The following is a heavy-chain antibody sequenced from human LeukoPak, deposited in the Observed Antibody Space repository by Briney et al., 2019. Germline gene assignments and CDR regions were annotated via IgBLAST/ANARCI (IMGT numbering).Heavy chain of an antibody. CDR2: VYYSGST. J-gene: IGHJ3*02. D-gene: IGHD1-26*01. V-gene: IGHV4-59*08. Sequence: PSETLSLTCTVSGGSISSYYWSWIRQPAGKGLEWIGHVYYSGSTNYNPSLKSRVTISVDTSKNQFSLKLSSVTAADTAVYYCARHQWVPAFDIWGQGTMVTVSS. CDR3: ARHQWVPAFDI. CDR1: GGSISSYY.